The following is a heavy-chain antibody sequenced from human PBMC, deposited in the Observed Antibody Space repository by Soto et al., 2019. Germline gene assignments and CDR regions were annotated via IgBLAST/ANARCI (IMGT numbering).Heavy chain of an antibody. J-gene: IGHJ3*01. CDR1: GFTFSNYG. Sequence: PGGSLRLSCAASGFTFSNYGMYWVRQAPGKGLEWVAFISYDGSSKFYADPMKGRHTISRDNSKNTLYLQMNSLRAEDTAVYNCGKDGVGDYGFLWGSSIEGFYNWGQG. V-gene: IGHV3-30*18. D-gene: IGHD3-16*01. CDR3: GKDGVGDYGFLWGSSIEGFYN. CDR2: ISYDGSSK.